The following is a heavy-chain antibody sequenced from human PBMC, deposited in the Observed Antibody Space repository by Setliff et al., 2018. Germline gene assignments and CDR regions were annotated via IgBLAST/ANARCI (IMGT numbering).Heavy chain of an antibody. Sequence: SETLSLTCTVSGGSFTGTTYYWGWIRQSPGKGLEWIGTIINSGSTYYNPSLKSRVTISVDTSKNQFSLKLSSVTAADTAVYYCARGLSKRDYWGQGTLVTVSS. CDR1: GGSFTGTTYY. V-gene: IGHV4-39*07. CDR2: IINSGST. J-gene: IGHJ4*02. CDR3: ARGLSKRDY.